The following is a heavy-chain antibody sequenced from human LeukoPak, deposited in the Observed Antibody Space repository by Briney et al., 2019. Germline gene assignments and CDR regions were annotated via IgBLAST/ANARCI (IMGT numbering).Heavy chain of an antibody. D-gene: IGHD2-2*01. CDR1: GFTLSSYW. CDR3: ARLLGPDTDY. CDR2: IKQDGSEK. J-gene: IGHJ4*02. V-gene: IGHV3-7*01. Sequence: GGSLRLSCAASGFTLSSYWMSWVRQAPGKGPEWVANIKQDGSEKYYVDSVKGRFTISRDNAKNSLYLQMNSLRAEDTAVYYCARLLGPDTDYWGQGTLVTVSS.